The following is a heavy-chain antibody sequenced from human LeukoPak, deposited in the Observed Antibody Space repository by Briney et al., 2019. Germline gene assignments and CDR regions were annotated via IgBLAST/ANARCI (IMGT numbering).Heavy chain of an antibody. V-gene: IGHV3-11*06. J-gene: IGHJ4*02. CDR1: GFTFSDYY. D-gene: IGHD2-2*01. CDR2: ISSSSSYT. Sequence: PGGSLRLSCAASGFTFSDYYMSWIRQAPGKGLEWVSYISSSSSYTNYADSVKGRFTISRDNAKNSLYLQMNSLRAEDTAVYYCARDHSYCSTTSCYYDHLDYWGQGTLVTVSS. CDR3: ARDHSYCSTTSCYYDHLDY.